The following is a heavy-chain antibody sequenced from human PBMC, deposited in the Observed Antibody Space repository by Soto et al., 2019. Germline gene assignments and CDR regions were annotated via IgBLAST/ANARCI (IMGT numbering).Heavy chain of an antibody. CDR3: ARTDRDFYGLDV. Sequence: EVQLVESGGGLVQPGGSLRLSCAASGFTFRNYDMHWVRQGTGKGLEWVSGISAAGDPDDADSVEGRFTISRENGQNSFFLQMNSLRVGDTAVYYCARTDRDFYGLDVWGQGTTVIVSS. CDR2: ISAAGDP. V-gene: IGHV3-13*05. CDR1: GFTFRNYD. J-gene: IGHJ6*02.